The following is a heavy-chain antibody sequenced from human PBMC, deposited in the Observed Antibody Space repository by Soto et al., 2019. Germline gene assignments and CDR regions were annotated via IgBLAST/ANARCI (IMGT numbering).Heavy chain of an antibody. V-gene: IGHV1-69*01. Sequence: QVQLVQSGAEVKKPGSSVKVSCKASGGTFSSYAISWVRQAPGQGLEWMGGIIPIFGTANYAQKFQGRVTITADESTSTAYMELSSLRSEDTAVYYCARSDIVVVPAAQCTGYYYYGMDVWGQGTTVTVSS. CDR3: ARSDIVVVPAAQCTGYYYYGMDV. CDR1: GGTFSSYA. D-gene: IGHD2-2*01. J-gene: IGHJ6*02. CDR2: IIPIFGTA.